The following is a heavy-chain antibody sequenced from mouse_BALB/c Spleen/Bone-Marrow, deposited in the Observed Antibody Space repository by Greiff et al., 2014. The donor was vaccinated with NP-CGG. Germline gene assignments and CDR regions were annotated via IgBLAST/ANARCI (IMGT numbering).Heavy chain of an antibody. CDR1: GFSLTSYG. CDR3: ARVYLGCFDY. D-gene: IGHD2-3*01. CDR2: IWAGGST. Sequence: QVHVKQSGPGLVAPSQSLSITCTVSGFSLTSYGVHWVCQPPGKGLEWLGVIWAGGSTNYNSALMSRLSISKDNSKGQVFLKMNSLQTTATAMYYYARVYLGCFDYWGPGTPVTVSS. J-gene: IGHJ1*01. V-gene: IGHV2-9*02.